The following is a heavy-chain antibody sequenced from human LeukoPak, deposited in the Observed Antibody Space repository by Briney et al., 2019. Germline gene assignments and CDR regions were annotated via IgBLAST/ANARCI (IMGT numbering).Heavy chain of an antibody. CDR1: GFTFSSYA. Sequence: PGGSLRLSCAASGFTFSSYAMSWVRQAPGKGLERVSAISGSGGSTYYADSVKGRFTISRDNSKNTLYLQMNSLRAEDTAVYYCAKDLTLIAVAGIDSGFDYWGQGTLVTVSS. J-gene: IGHJ4*02. CDR3: AKDLTLIAVAGIDSGFDY. D-gene: IGHD6-19*01. CDR2: ISGSGGST. V-gene: IGHV3-23*01.